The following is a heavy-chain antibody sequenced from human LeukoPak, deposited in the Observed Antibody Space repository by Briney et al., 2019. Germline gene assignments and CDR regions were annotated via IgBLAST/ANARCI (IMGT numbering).Heavy chain of an antibody. Sequence: PGGSLRLSCAASGFTFSSFVMHWGRQAPGKGLEWVAAISSDESNKYYVDSVKGRFTISRDNSKNTLYLQMNSLRAEDTAIYYCARRSASEYYFDYWGQGALVTVSS. CDR3: ARRSASEYYFDY. CDR1: GFTFSSFV. CDR2: ISSDESNK. D-gene: IGHD2-21*01. V-gene: IGHV3-30*03. J-gene: IGHJ4*02.